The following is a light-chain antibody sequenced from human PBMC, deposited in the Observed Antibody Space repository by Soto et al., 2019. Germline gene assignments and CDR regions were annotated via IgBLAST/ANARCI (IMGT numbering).Light chain of an antibody. CDR2: DAS. J-gene: IGKJ4*01. CDR3: QQSDSAPPT. Sequence: DIQMTQSPSSLSASVGDRVTISCQASQDINNYLNWYQQKPGKAPKLLIYDASKLETGVPSRFSGSGSGTDFTLTISSLQPEDFATYYCQQSDSAPPTFGGGTKVETK. V-gene: IGKV1-33*01. CDR1: QDINNY.